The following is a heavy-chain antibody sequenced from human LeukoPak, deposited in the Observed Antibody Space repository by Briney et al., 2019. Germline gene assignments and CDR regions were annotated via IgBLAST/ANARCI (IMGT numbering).Heavy chain of an antibody. J-gene: IGHJ6*02. Sequence: ASVKVSCKASGYTITGYYMHWVRQAPGQGLGWMGRINPNSGGTNYAQKFQGRVTMTRDTSISTAYMELGRLRSDDTAVYYCARARQSYYYYYGMDVWGQGTTVTVSS. CDR3: ARARQSYYYYYGMDV. CDR2: INPNSGGT. V-gene: IGHV1-2*06. CDR1: GYTITGYY.